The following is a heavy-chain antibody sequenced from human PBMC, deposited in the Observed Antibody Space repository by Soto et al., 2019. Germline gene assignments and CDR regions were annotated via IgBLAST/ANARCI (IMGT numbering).Heavy chain of an antibody. J-gene: IGHJ4*02. Sequence: ASVKVSCKASGYTFTSYYMHWVRQAPGQGLEWMGIINPSGGSTSYAQKFQGRVTMTRDTSTSTVYMELSSLRSEDTAVYYCARDGVAGPDVWELLRGYYFDYWGQGTLVTVSS. CDR1: GYTFTSYY. CDR2: INPSGGST. D-gene: IGHD1-26*01. V-gene: IGHV1-46*01. CDR3: ARDGVAGPDVWELLRGYYFDY.